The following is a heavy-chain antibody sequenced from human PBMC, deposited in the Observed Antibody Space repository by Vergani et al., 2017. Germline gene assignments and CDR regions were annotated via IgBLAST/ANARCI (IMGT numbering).Heavy chain of an antibody. V-gene: IGHV4-39*01. CDR3: GRVPLYYGLKVDL. D-gene: IGHD3-10*01. J-gene: IGHJ3*01. CDR2: IFYTGTS. Sequence: QLQLQESGPGLLKPSETLSLTCSVSGTSISGSSDYWGWIRQPPGKGLEWIGSIFYTGTSYYNPSLESRATNSVDTSKNQFSLKLKSVTAADTAVYYCGRVPLYYGLKVDLWGQGTMVTVSA. CDR1: GTSISGSSDY.